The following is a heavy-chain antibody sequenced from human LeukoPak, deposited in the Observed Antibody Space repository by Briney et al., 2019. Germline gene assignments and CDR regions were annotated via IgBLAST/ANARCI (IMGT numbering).Heavy chain of an antibody. J-gene: IGHJ4*02. D-gene: IGHD3-10*01. V-gene: IGHV4-59*08. CDR1: GGSISSYY. Sequence: SETLSLTCTVSGGSISSYYWTWIRQPPGKGLEWIGYIYYTGSTNYSPSLKSRVTISVDTSKNQFSLKLSSVTAADTAVYYCGRLFRSGSYYTSLDYWGQGTLVTVSS. CDR3: GRLFRSGSYYTSLDY. CDR2: IYYTGST.